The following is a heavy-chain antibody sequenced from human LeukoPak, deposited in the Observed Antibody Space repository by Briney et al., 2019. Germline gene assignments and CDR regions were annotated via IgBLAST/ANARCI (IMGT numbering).Heavy chain of an antibody. CDR2: IYYSGNT. J-gene: IGHJ4*02. V-gene: IGHV4-59*12. D-gene: IGHD3-22*01. CDR1: GESFSGYY. Sequence: SETLSFTCAGYGESFSGYYWSWIRQPPGKGLEWIGYIYYSGNTNYNPSLKSRVTISVDTSKNQFSLKLSSVTAADTAVYYCARGKGYYDSCGYFSGPYYFDYWAREPWSPSPQ. CDR3: ARGKGYYDSCGYFSGPYYFDY.